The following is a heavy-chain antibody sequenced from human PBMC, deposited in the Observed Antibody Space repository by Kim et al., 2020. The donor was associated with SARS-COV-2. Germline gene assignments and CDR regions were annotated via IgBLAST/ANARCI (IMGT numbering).Heavy chain of an antibody. Sequence: KGRVTISRDNSKNTLYLQMNSLRAEDTAVYYCAKEVRDEPYYGSGSSFDYWGQGTLVTVSS. V-gene: IGHV3-30*02. D-gene: IGHD3-10*01. CDR3: AKEVRDEPYYGSGSSFDY. J-gene: IGHJ4*02.